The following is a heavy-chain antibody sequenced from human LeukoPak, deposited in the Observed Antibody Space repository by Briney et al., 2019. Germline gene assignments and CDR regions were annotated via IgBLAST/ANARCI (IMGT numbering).Heavy chain of an antibody. CDR2: ISGSGTTI. D-gene: IGHD2-2*01. CDR1: GFTFSSYE. J-gene: IGHJ5*02. CDR3: AREGSSSCYDSCNWFDP. Sequence: GGSLRLFCAASGFTFSSYEMSWVRQAPGKGLEWISHISGSGTTIYYGDSVKGRFTISRDNAKNSMYLQMNSLRAEDTAIYYCAREGSSSCYDSCNWFDPWGQGTLVTVSS. V-gene: IGHV3-48*03.